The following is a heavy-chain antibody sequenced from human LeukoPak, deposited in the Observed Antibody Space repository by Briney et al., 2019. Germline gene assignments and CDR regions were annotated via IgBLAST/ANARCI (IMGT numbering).Heavy chain of an antibody. Sequence: PSETLSLTCAVYGGSFSGYYWSWIRQPPGKGLEWIGEINHSGSTNYNPSLKSRVTISVDTSKNQFSLKLSSVTAADTAVYYCASSSHGSGYMGYWGQGTLVTVSS. CDR3: ASSSHGSGYMGY. V-gene: IGHV4-34*01. CDR1: GGSFSGYY. CDR2: INHSGST. D-gene: IGHD3-22*01. J-gene: IGHJ4*02.